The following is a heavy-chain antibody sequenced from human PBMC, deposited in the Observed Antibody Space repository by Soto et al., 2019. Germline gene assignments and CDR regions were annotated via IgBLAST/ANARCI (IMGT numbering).Heavy chain of an antibody. CDR2: ISAYNGNT. CDR3: ARVLTGNYDSSGYSAFDI. D-gene: IGHD3-22*01. V-gene: IGHV1-18*04. J-gene: IGHJ3*02. Sequence: ASVKVSCKASGYTFTSYGISRVRQAPGQGXEWMGWISAYNGNTNYAQKLQGRVTMTTDTSTSTAYMELRSLRSDDTAVYYCARVLTGNYDSSGYSAFDIWGQGTMVTVSS. CDR1: GYTFTSYG.